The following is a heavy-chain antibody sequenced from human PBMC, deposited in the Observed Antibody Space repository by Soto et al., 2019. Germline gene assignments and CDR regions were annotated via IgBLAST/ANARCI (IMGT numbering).Heavy chain of an antibody. Sequence: ASVKVSCKASGGTFSSYTISWVRQAPGQGLEWMGRIIPILGIANYAQKFQGRVTITADKSTSTAYMELSSLRSEDTAVYYCARDILTFGGVIMKFDYWGQGTLVTVSS. D-gene: IGHD3-16*02. V-gene: IGHV1-69*04. CDR3: ARDILTFGGVIMKFDY. CDR2: IIPILGIA. J-gene: IGHJ4*02. CDR1: GGTFSSYT.